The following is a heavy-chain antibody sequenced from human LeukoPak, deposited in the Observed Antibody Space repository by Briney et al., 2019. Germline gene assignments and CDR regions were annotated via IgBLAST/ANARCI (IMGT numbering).Heavy chain of an antibody. J-gene: IGHJ5*02. CDR2: INRDGSIT. V-gene: IGHV3-74*01. Sequence: PGGSLRLSCVASGFTFRNRWMHWVRQVPGKGLVWMSHINRDGSITTYADSVKGRFTISRDNAQNTLSLQMNSLRVEDTATYYCTTPPDGLNWFSPWAQGPVVTVFS. CDR3: TTPPDGLNWFSP. CDR1: GFTFRNRW.